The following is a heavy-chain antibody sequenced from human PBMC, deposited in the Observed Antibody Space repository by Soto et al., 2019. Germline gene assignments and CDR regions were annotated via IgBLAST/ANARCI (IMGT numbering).Heavy chain of an antibody. D-gene: IGHD3-3*01. CDR3: AREAITIFGVVIMSLNY. CDR2: INAGNGNT. Sequence: QVQLVQSGAEVKKPGASVKVSCKASGYTFTSYAMHWVRQAPGQRLEWTGWINAGNGNTKYSQKFQGRVTITRDTSASTAYMELSSLRSEDTAVYYCAREAITIFGVVIMSLNYRGQGTLVTVSS. V-gene: IGHV1-3*01. J-gene: IGHJ4*02. CDR1: GYTFTSYA.